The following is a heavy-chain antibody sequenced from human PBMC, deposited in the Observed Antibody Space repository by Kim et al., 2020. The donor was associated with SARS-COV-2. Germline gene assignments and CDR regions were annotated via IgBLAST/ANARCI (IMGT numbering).Heavy chain of an antibody. Sequence: GGSLRLSCAASGFTFSDYYMSWIRQAPGKGLEWVSYISSSSSYTNYADSVKGRFTISRDNAKNSLYLQMNSLRAEDTAVYYCARGNDYGDYVPFSGYWGQGTLVTVSS. CDR1: GFTFSDYY. V-gene: IGHV3-11*05. J-gene: IGHJ4*02. CDR2: ISSSSSYT. CDR3: ARGNDYGDYVPFSGY. D-gene: IGHD4-17*01.